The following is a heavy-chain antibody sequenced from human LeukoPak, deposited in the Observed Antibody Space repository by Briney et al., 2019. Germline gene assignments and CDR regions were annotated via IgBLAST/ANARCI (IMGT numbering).Heavy chain of an antibody. Sequence: PGGSLRLSCAASGFTFSKNCMNWVRQAPGKGLEWVSSISTSGSYIYYADSVKGRFTISRDNAKNSLYLQMNSLRAEDMALYYCAKGIRGYSSAFDYWGQGTLVTVSS. D-gene: IGHD5-18*01. V-gene: IGHV3-21*04. J-gene: IGHJ4*02. CDR2: ISTSGSYI. CDR1: GFTFSKNC. CDR3: AKGIRGYSSAFDY.